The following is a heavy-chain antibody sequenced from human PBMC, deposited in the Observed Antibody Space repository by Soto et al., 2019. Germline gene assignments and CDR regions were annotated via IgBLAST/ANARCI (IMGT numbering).Heavy chain of an antibody. D-gene: IGHD3-16*02. CDR1: GYIFTGYF. J-gene: IGHJ4*02. V-gene: IGHV1-2*02. Sequence: QVQLVQSGAEVKKPGASVKVSCKTSGYIFTGYFIHWVRQAPGQGLEWMGWINPNGGGTHYAQKFQGRVIMTMDTSIATVYMDVSGLRSDDTAVYFCARRPGVIYSQFDFWGQGTLVTVSS. CDR3: ARRPGVIYSQFDF. CDR2: INPNGGGT.